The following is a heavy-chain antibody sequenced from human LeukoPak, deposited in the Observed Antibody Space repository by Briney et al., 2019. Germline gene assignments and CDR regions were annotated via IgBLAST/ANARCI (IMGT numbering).Heavy chain of an antibody. CDR1: GFTFSSYS. Sequence: GGSLRLSCAASGFTFSSYSMNWVRQAPGKGLEWVSSISSSSSYIYYADAVKGRFTIPRDNAKNSLYLQMDSLRAEDTAVYYCARAPTIVVVPAAYDYWGQGTLVTVSS. CDR2: ISSSSSYI. V-gene: IGHV3-21*01. J-gene: IGHJ4*02. D-gene: IGHD2-2*01. CDR3: ARAPTIVVVPAAYDY.